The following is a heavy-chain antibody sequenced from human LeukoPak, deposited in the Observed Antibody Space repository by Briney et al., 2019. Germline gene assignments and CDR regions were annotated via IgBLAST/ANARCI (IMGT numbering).Heavy chain of an antibody. CDR1: GFIFSSYG. Sequence: PGGSLRLSCAVSGFIFSSYGMSWVRQAPGKGLEWVSVSGSGGSTYYADSVKGRFTISRDNSKNTLYLQMNSLRAEDTAVYYCAKGDHSGSYYFDYWGQGTLVTVSS. D-gene: IGHD1-26*01. CDR2: SGSGGST. V-gene: IGHV3-23*01. J-gene: IGHJ4*02. CDR3: AKGDHSGSYYFDY.